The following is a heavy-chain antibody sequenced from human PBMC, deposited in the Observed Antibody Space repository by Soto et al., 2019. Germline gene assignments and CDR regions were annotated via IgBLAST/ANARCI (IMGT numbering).Heavy chain of an antibody. CDR2: IGPDGSYT. J-gene: IGHJ4*02. D-gene: IGHD3-22*01. Sequence: EMQLVESGGGLVQPGGSLRLSCGGTELTFSSPWIHWVRQAPGKGLVWVSRIGPDGSYTAYADSVRGRFTISRDNAKGTVYLQMNSLRVEDTATYYCTKDFDSNEGQWGQGTLVTVSS. V-gene: IGHV3-74*03. CDR3: TKDFDSNEGQ. CDR1: ELTFSSPW.